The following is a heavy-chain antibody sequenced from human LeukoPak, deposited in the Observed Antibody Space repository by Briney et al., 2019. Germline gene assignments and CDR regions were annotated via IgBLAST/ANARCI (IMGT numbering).Heavy chain of an antibody. D-gene: IGHD3-9*01. Sequence: GGSLRLSCAASGFTVSSNHMSWVRQAPGKGLEWVSVIYSGGSTYYADSVKGRFTISRDNSKNTLWLQMNSLRAEDTAVDHCARDSTVNRGSDWIYYFDCWGQGTLVTVSS. V-gene: IGHV3-66*01. J-gene: IGHJ4*02. CDR2: IYSGGST. CDR1: GFTVSSNH. CDR3: ARDSTVNRGSDWIYYFDC.